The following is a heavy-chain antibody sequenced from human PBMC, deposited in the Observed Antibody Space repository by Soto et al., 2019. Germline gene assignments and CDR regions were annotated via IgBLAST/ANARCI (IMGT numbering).Heavy chain of an antibody. J-gene: IGHJ4*02. Sequence: EVQLVESGGGLVQPGGSLRLSCAASEFTVSSNYMSWVRQAPGKGLEWVSVIYSGGSTYYADSVKGRFTISRDNSKNTLYLQMNSRRAEDTAVYYCARGVRVYYEFWSGYYFDYWGQGTLVTVSS. V-gene: IGHV3-66*01. D-gene: IGHD3-3*01. CDR3: ARGVRVYYEFWSGYYFDY. CDR1: EFTVSSNY. CDR2: IYSGGST.